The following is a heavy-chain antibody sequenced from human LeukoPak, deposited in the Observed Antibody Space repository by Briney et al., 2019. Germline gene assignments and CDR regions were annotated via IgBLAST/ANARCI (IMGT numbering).Heavy chain of an antibody. D-gene: IGHD3-22*01. V-gene: IGHV3-53*01. CDR1: GFTVSSTY. J-gene: IGHJ4*02. CDR3: ARITTIGYFES. Sequence: GGSLRLSCAASGFTVSSTYMSWVRQAPGKGLQWVSTLYSGTTTYDADSVRGRFTISRDNSKNTRYLQMNSLRAEDTAVYYCARITTIGYFESWGQGTLVTVSS. CDR2: LYSGTTT.